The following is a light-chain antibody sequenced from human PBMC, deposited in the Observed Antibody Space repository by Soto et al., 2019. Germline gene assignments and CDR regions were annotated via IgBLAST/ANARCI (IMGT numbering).Light chain of an antibody. V-gene: IGLV2-23*01. J-gene: IGLJ3*02. CDR2: EAS. CDR1: NSDVGSHSF. Sequence: QSALTQPASVSGSPGQSITISCTGTNSDVGSHSFVSWYQQYPGKAPKLLIYEASKRPSGLSNRFSGSKSGNTASLTISGLQAEDEADYYCCSLTNGATWVFGGGTKLTVL. CDR3: CSLTNGATWV.